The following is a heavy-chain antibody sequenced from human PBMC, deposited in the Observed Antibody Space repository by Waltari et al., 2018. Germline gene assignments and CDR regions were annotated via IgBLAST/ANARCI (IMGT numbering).Heavy chain of an antibody. CDR3: ASYYGSGTSY. J-gene: IGHJ4*02. V-gene: IGHV4-38-2*01. CDR1: GYSISSGYY. D-gene: IGHD3-10*01. CDR2: IYHSGST. Sequence: QVQLQESGPGLVKPSETLSLTCAVSGYSISSGYYWGWIRQPPGKGLEWIGSIYHSGSTYYNPSLKSRVTMSVDTSKNQFSLKLSSVTAADTAVYYCASYYGSGTSYWGQGTLVTVSS.